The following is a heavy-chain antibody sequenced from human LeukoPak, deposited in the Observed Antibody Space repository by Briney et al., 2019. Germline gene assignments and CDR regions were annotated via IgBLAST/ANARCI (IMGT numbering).Heavy chain of an antibody. Sequence: GGSLRLSCAASGFTFSSYAMSWVRQAPGKGLEWVSAISGSGGSTYYADSMKGRFTISRDNAKNSLYLQMNSLRAEDTAVYYCARGIDCSSTSCWGKAFDIWGQGTMVTVSS. CDR3: ARGIDCSSTSCWGKAFDI. CDR1: GFTFSSYA. V-gene: IGHV3-23*01. D-gene: IGHD2-2*01. CDR2: ISGSGGST. J-gene: IGHJ3*02.